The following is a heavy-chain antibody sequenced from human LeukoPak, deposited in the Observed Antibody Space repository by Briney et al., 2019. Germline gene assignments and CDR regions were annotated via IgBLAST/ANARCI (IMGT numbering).Heavy chain of an antibody. Sequence: SETLSLTCTVSGGSINSGTYYWSWIRQPAGKGLEWIGNIYYGENTYYNPSLKSRVTISIDTSKNQFYLKLSSLTAADTAVYYCARRDDSSGYHKIFDYWGPGTLVTVSS. J-gene: IGHJ4*02. V-gene: IGHV4-39*01. D-gene: IGHD3-22*01. CDR1: GGSINSGTYY. CDR2: IYYGENT. CDR3: ARRDDSSGYHKIFDY.